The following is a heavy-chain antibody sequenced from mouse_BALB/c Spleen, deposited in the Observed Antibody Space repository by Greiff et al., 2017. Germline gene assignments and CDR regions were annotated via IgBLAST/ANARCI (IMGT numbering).Heavy chain of an antibody. CDR1: GYSFTSYW. CDR3: TRGITTVVEYYFDY. CDR2: IYPGNSDT. V-gene: IGHV1-5*01. J-gene: IGHJ2*01. Sequence: EVQLQQSGTVLARPGASVKMSCKASGYSFTSYWMHWVKQRPGQGLEWIGAIYPGNSDTSYNQKFKGKAKLTAVTSASTAYMELSSLTNEDSAVYYCTRGITTVVEYYFDYWGQGTTLTVSS. D-gene: IGHD1-1*01.